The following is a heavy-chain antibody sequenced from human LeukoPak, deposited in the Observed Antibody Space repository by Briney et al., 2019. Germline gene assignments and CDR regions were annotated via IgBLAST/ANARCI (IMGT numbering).Heavy chain of an antibody. Sequence: PGGSLRLSCAASGFTFSSYSMNWVRQAPGKGLEWVSSISSSSSYIYYADSVKGRFTISRDNAKNSLYLQMNSLRAEDTAVYYCARDEIGNTQNGMDVRGQGTTVTVSS. CDR2: ISSSSSYI. CDR3: ARDEIGNTQNGMDV. CDR1: GFTFSSYS. V-gene: IGHV3-21*01. J-gene: IGHJ6*02. D-gene: IGHD5-18*01.